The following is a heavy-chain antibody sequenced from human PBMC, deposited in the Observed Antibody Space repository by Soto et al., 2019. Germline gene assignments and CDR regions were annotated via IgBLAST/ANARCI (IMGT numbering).Heavy chain of an antibody. CDR1: GGSISSGGYY. Sequence: PTETLSLTCTVSGGSISSGGYYWSWIRQHPGKGLEWIGYIYYSGSTYYNPSLKSRVTISVDTSKNQFSLKLSSVTAADTAVYYCARWARYSSSQPYNWFDPWGQGTLVTVSS. V-gene: IGHV4-31*03. CDR2: IYYSGST. J-gene: IGHJ5*02. CDR3: ARWARYSSSQPYNWFDP. D-gene: IGHD6-13*01.